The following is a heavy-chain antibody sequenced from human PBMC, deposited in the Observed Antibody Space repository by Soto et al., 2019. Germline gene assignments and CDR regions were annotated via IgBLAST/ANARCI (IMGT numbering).Heavy chain of an antibody. J-gene: IGHJ4*02. CDR1: GYTFTSYG. V-gene: IGHV1-18*01. CDR3: ARDTADYDDSSGPFVY. Sequence: QVQLVQSGAEVKKPGASVKVSCKASGYTFTSYGISWVRQAPGQGLEWMGWISAYNGNTNYAQKLQGRVTMTTDTSTSTAYMERRSRRSDDTAVYYCARDTADYDDSSGPFVYWGQGTLVTVSA. CDR2: ISAYNGNT. D-gene: IGHD3-22*01.